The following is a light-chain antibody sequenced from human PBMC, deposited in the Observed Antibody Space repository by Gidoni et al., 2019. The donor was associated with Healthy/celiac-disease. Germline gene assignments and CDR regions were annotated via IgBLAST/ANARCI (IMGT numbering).Light chain of an antibody. Sequence: EIVLTPSPATLSVSPGERATLSCRASQSVSSNLAWYQQKPGQAPRLLIDGASTRATGIPARFSGSGSGTEFTLTISSLQSEDFAVYYCQQYNNWPLWTFGQGTKVEIK. V-gene: IGKV3-15*01. CDR2: GAS. CDR3: QQYNNWPLWT. CDR1: QSVSSN. J-gene: IGKJ1*01.